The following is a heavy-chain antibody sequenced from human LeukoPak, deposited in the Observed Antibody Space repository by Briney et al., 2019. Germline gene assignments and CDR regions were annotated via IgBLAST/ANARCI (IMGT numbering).Heavy chain of an antibody. J-gene: IGHJ5*02. CDR1: GFTFSSYW. CDR3: VILSSPT. D-gene: IGHD2-8*02. V-gene: IGHV3-74*01. CDR2: IKSDGSAT. Sequence: PGGSLRLSCAASGFTFSSYWMHWVRQVPGKGLVWVSRIKSDGSATSYADSVKGRFTISRDNAKNTLYLQMNSLRVDDTAVYYCVILSSPTWGQGTLVTVSS.